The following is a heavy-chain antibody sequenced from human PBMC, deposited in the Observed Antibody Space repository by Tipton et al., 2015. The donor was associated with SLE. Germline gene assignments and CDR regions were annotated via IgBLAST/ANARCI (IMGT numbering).Heavy chain of an antibody. CDR1: GFTFSSYW. CDR2: INSDGSST. Sequence: SLRLSCAASGFTFSSYWMHWVRQAPGKGLVWVSRINSDGSSTGYADSVKGRFTISRDNSKNTLSLHMNGLRAEDTAVYYCARVNDYDSGTRRGYFDYWGQGTLVTVSS. V-gene: IGHV3-74*01. D-gene: IGHD3-10*01. J-gene: IGHJ4*02. CDR3: ARVNDYDSGTRRGYFDY.